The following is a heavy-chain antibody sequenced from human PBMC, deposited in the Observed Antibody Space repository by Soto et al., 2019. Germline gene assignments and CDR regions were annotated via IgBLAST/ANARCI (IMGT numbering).Heavy chain of an antibody. J-gene: IGHJ4*02. CDR2: IYYSGST. V-gene: IGHV4-31*03. Sequence: SETLSLTCPVSGCSISSGGYYWSWIRQHPGKGLEWIGYIYYSGSTYYNPSLKSRVTISVDTSKNQFSLKLSSVTAADTAVYYCASQSDYYGSGSQDYWGQGTLVTVSS. CDR3: ASQSDYYGSGSQDY. D-gene: IGHD3-10*01. CDR1: GCSISSGGYY.